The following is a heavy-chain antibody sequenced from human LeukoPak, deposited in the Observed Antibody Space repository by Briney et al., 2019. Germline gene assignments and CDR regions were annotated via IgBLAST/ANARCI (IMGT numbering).Heavy chain of an antibody. CDR2: IYTSGST. J-gene: IGHJ3*02. Sequence: SSETLSLTCTVSGGSISSGSYYWSWIRQPAGKGLEWIGRIYTSGSTNYNPSLKSRVTISVDTSKNQFSLKLSSVTAADTAVYYCARELRVGPGRDAFDIWGQGTMVTVSS. D-gene: IGHD1-26*01. V-gene: IGHV4-61*02. CDR1: GGSISSGSYY. CDR3: ARELRVGPGRDAFDI.